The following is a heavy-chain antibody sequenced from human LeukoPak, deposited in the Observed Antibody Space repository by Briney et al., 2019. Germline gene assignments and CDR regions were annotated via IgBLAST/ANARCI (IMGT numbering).Heavy chain of an antibody. V-gene: IGHV1-46*01. CDR2: VNPSGGST. J-gene: IGHJ4*02. Sequence: GASVKVSCKASGYTFTSYYMHWVRQAPGQGLEWMGIVNPSGGSTSYAQKFQGRVTMTRDTSTSTVYMELSSLRSEDTAVYYCARVSRIAAAMDYWGQGTLVTVSS. CDR3: ARVSRIAAAMDY. D-gene: IGHD6-13*01. CDR1: GYTFTSYY.